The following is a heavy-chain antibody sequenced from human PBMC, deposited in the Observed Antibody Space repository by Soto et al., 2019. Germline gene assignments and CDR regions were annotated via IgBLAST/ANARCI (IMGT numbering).Heavy chain of an antibody. Sequence: PGESLKVSCKGSGYSFTSNWIAWGRQMPGKGLEWMGIIYPGDSDTRYSPSFQGQVTISADKSISTAYLQWRSLKASDTAMYYCARSIVVTWLYGMDVWGQGTTVTVSS. CDR1: GYSFTSNW. CDR2: IYPGDSDT. CDR3: ARSIVVTWLYGMDV. D-gene: IGHD3-22*01. J-gene: IGHJ6*02. V-gene: IGHV5-51*01.